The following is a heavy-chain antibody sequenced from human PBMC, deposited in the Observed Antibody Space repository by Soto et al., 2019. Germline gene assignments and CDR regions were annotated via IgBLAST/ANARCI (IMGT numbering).Heavy chain of an antibody. Sequence: QVQLVESGGGVVQPGRSLRLSCAASGFTFSSYGMHWVRQAPGKGLEWVAVIWYEGGNKYYADSVKGRFTITRDNSKNTLYLQMKSLRGEDTAVYYCARDRYSSGWYDLDYWGQGTLVTVSS. CDR1: GFTFSSYG. J-gene: IGHJ4*02. D-gene: IGHD6-19*01. CDR2: IWYEGGNK. CDR3: ARDRYSSGWYDLDY. V-gene: IGHV3-33*01.